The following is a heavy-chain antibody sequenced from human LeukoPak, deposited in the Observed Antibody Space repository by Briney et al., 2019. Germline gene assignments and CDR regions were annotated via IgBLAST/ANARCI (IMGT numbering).Heavy chain of an antibody. J-gene: IGHJ4*02. Sequence: SETLSLTCSVSGGSISGYFWSWIRQPPGKGLEWIGWVYYDGGTSYNPSLKNRVSISVDTSKNQFSLKLSSVTAADTAMYYCARYGSSPATYFDCWGQGPLVTVSS. D-gene: IGHD5-18*01. CDR2: VYYDGGT. CDR1: GGSISGYF. V-gene: IGHV4-59*01. CDR3: ARYGSSPATYFDC.